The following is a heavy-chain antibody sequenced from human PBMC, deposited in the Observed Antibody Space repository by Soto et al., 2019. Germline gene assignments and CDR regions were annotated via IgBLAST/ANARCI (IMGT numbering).Heavy chain of an antibody. CDR3: ARSSRVDY. V-gene: IGHV4-34*01. D-gene: IGHD6-13*01. J-gene: IGHJ4*02. Sequence: QVQLQQWGAGLLKPSETLSLTCAVYGGSFSGYYWSWIRQPPGKGLEWIGEINHSGSTNYNPSLKSRVTISVDTSKIQFSLKLSSVTAADTAVYYCARSSRVDYWGQGTLVTVSS. CDR2: INHSGST. CDR1: GGSFSGYY.